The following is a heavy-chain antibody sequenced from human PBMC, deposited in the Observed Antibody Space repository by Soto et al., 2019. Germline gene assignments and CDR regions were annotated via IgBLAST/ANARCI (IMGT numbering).Heavy chain of an antibody. D-gene: IGHD3-9*01. V-gene: IGHV5-51*01. CDR2: VNPRDSDT. CDR3: APRIFPDIFTPTYYFYN. Sequence: PGESLKISCKTSGYDFTTHWIGWVRQLPGKGLEWMGIVNPRDSDTMYSPSFEGQVTISADRSISTTYLQWSSLKASDTAMYYCAPRIFPDIFTPTYYFYNRRQRALVTVSS. CDR1: GYDFTTHW. J-gene: IGHJ4*02.